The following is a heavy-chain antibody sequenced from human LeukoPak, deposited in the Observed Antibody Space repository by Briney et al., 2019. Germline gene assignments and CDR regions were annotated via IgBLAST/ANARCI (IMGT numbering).Heavy chain of an antibody. CDR3: PSGLIAAASMPIDY. D-gene: IGHD6-13*01. J-gene: IGHJ4*02. CDR1: GGTFSSYA. V-gene: IGHV1-69*13. Sequence: SVKVSCKASGGTFSSYAISWVRQAPGQGLEWMGGIIPIFGTANYAQKFQGRVTITADESTSTAYMELSSLRSEDTAVYYCPSGLIAAASMPIDYWGQGTLVTVSS. CDR2: IIPIFGTA.